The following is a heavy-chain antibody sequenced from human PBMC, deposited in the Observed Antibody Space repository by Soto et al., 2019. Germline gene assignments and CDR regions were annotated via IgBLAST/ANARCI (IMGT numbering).Heavy chain of an antibody. CDR1: GYTFTSYG. CDR3: ARVAGALGHGFGP. CDR2: ISAYNGNT. D-gene: IGHD1-26*01. V-gene: IGHV1-18*01. Sequence: QVQLEQSGAEVKKPGASVKVSCKASGYTFTSYGISWVRQAPGQGLEWMGRISAYNGNTNYAQKLQGRATMTTDTSTGTAYMELRSLRSDDTAGYYRARVAGALGHGFGPWGQGTLVTVSS. J-gene: IGHJ5*02.